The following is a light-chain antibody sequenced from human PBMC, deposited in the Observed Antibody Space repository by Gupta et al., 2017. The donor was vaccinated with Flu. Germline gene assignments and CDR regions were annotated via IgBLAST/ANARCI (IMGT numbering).Light chain of an antibody. CDR3: QYYATLWR. CDR2: NTC. J-gene: IGKJ1*01. Sequence: ENVLIQSPDTLSLSPGDRATLSCRASQNVGNHYFSWHQQNPGQPPRLLIYNTCNRATGVPDRFSGSGSGTDFTLIISIREPEDFAVYYCQYYATLWRFGQGTKVEIK. CDR1: QNVGNHY. V-gene: IGKV3-20*01.